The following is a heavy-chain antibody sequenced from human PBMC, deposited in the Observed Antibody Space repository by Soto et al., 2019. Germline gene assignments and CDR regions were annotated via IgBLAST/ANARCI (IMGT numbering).Heavy chain of an antibody. CDR3: AKDRSSSSGLYGMDG. V-gene: IGHV3-30*18. CDR1: AFTSISYG. J-gene: IGHJ6*02. Sequence: LRLSCAPSAFTSISYGMHWVRQAPGKGLEWEAVISYDGSNKYYADSVKGRFTISRDNSKNTLYLQMNSLRAEDTAVYYCAKDRSSSSGLYGMDGWGQGTTGTVSS. CDR2: ISYDGSNK. D-gene: IGHD6-6*01.